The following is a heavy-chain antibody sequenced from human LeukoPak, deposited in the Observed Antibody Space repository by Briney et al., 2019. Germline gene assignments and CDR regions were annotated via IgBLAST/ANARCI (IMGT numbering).Heavy chain of an antibody. CDR1: GFTFSNYW. CDR3: ARSNGPIVVVPAASLDY. V-gene: IGHV3-7*03. D-gene: IGHD2-2*01. CDR2: IKQDGSEK. J-gene: IGHJ4*02. Sequence: GGSLRLSCAASGFTFSNYWMSWVRQAPGKGLEWVANIKQDGSEKYYVDSVKGRFTISRDNAKNSLYLQMNSLRAEDTAVYYCARSNGPIVVVPAASLDYWGQGTLVTVSS.